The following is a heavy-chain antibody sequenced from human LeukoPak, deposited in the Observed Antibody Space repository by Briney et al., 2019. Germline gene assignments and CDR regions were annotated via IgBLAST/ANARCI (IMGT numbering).Heavy chain of an antibody. J-gene: IGHJ4*02. V-gene: IGHV3-30*18. CDR2: ISYDGSNK. CDR1: GFTFSSYG. CDR3: AKDLRDYYDSSGTYEGY. Sequence: GSLRLSCAASGFTFSSYGMHWVRQAPGKGLEWVAVISYDGSNKYYADSVKGRFTISRDNSKNTLYLQMNSLRAEDTAVYYCAKDLRDYYDSSGTYEGYWGQGTLVTVSS. D-gene: IGHD3-22*01.